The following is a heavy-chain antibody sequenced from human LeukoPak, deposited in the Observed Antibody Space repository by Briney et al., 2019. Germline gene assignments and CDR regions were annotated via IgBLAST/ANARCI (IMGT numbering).Heavy chain of an antibody. CDR2: FDPEDGET. CDR3: ATGRPERWLQFGAFGALRP. V-gene: IGHV1-24*01. Sequence: ASVKVSCKVSGYTLTELSMHWVRQAPGKGLEWMGGFDPEDGETIYAQKFQGRVTTTEDTSTDTAYMELSSLRSEDTAVYYCATGRPERWLQFGAFGALRPWGQGTLVTVSS. D-gene: IGHD5-24*01. CDR1: GYTLTELS. J-gene: IGHJ4*02.